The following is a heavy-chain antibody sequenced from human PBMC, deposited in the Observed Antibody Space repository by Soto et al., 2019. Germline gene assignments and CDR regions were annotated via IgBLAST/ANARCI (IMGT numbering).Heavy chain of an antibody. CDR3: AKDYSSGWYGYFDY. Sequence: QVQLVESGGGVVQPGRSLRLSCAASVFTFSSYGMHWVRQAPGKGLEWVAVISYDGSNKYYADSVKGRFTISRDNSKNTLYLQMNSLRAEDTAVYYCAKDYSSGWYGYFDYWGQGTLVTVSS. J-gene: IGHJ4*02. D-gene: IGHD6-19*01. V-gene: IGHV3-30*18. CDR2: ISYDGSNK. CDR1: VFTFSSYG.